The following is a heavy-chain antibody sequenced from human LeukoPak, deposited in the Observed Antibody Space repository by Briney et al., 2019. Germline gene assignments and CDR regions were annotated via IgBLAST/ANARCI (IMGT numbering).Heavy chain of an antibody. J-gene: IGHJ3*02. Sequence: GGSLRLSCAASGFTFSSYWMHWFRQAPGKGLVWVSRMNDDGTITTYADSVKGRFTISRDNAKNRLYLQMNSLRVEDTAVYYCARSVHGNAFDIWGQGTMVTVSS. CDR3: ARSVHGNAFDI. V-gene: IGHV3-74*01. CDR2: MNDDGTIT. CDR1: GFTFSSYW. D-gene: IGHD1-1*01.